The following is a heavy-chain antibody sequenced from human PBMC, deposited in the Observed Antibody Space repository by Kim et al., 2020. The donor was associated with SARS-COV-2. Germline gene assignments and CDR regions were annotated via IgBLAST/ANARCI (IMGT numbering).Heavy chain of an antibody. D-gene: IGHD5-12*01. CDR3: AHFEGLRFSSHFDY. Sequence: SGPTLVKPTQTLTLTCTFSGFSLSTSGVGVGWIRQPPGKALEWLALIYWDDDKRYSPSLKSRLTITKDTSKNQVVLTMTNMDPVYTATYYCAHFEGLRFSSHFDYWGQGTLVTVSS. CDR1: GFSLSTSGVG. V-gene: IGHV2-5*02. CDR2: IYWDDDK. J-gene: IGHJ4*02.